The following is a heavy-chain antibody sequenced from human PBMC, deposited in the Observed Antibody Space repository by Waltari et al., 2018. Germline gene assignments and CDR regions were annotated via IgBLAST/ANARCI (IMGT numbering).Heavy chain of an antibody. V-gene: IGHV3-23*03. J-gene: IGHJ6*02. Sequence: EVQVLESGGDLVQPGGSLRLSCAASGFSFSTYGLSWVRYGPGKRRECVSGIHNDGSRNDDLNSLKGRFTISRDNSKNTMSLQMNSLRAEDTGIYYCVKGIWTSAASYYAGLDVWGQGTTVTVSS. D-gene: IGHD3-22*01. CDR3: VKGIWTSAASYYAGLDV. CDR2: IHNDGSRN. CDR1: GFSFSTYG.